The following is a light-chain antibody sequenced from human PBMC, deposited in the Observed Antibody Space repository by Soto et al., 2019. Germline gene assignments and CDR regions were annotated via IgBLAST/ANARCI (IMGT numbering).Light chain of an antibody. J-gene: IGKJ4*01. Sequence: EIVLTQSPATLSLSPGERATLSCRASQGVSSYLAWYQQKPGQAPRLLIYDASNRATGIPARFSGSGPGTDFTLTICSLEPEDFAVYYCQQRSNWPLTFGGGTKVEIK. CDR3: QQRSNWPLT. CDR2: DAS. CDR1: QGVSSY. V-gene: IGKV3D-11*01.